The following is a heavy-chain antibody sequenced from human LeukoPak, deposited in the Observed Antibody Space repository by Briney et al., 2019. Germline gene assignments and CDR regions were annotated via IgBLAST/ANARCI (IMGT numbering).Heavy chain of an antibody. CDR3: ARDHYYDSSGGFDY. J-gene: IGHJ4*02. D-gene: IGHD3-22*01. V-gene: IGHV1-18*01. CDR2: ISAYNGNT. CDR1: GYTFTSYG. Sequence: ASVKVSCKASGYTFTSYGISWVRQAPGQGLEWMGWISAYNGNTNYAQKIQGRATMTTDTSTSTAYMELRSLRSDDTAVYYCARDHYYDSSGGFDYWGQGTLVTVSS.